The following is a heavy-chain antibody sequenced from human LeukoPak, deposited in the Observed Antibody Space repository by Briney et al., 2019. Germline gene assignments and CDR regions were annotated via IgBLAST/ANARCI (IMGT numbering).Heavy chain of an antibody. CDR3: GKERAGYTNPYYFDY. CDR2: ISGSGANT. Sequence: SGGSLRLSCAASGFTFSTYAMSWVRQAPGKGLEWVSTISGSGANTYYADSVRGRFTISRDNSKNTLYLHMNSLRAEDTAVYYCGKERAGYTNPYYFDYWGQGTLVTVSS. V-gene: IGHV3-23*01. D-gene: IGHD3-16*02. J-gene: IGHJ4*02. CDR1: GFTFSTYA.